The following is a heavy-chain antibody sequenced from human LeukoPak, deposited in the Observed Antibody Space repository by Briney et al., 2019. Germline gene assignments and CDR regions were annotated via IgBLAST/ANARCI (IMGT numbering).Heavy chain of an antibody. CDR3: AKDDMYYGSGSLIDY. CDR2: ISYDGSNK. D-gene: IGHD3-10*01. Sequence: GGSLRLSCAASGFTFSSYGMHWVRQAPGKGLEWVAVISYDGSNKYYADSVKGRFTISRDNSKNTLYLQMNSPRAEDTAVYYCAKDDMYYGSGSLIDYWGQGTLVTVSS. V-gene: IGHV3-30*18. CDR1: GFTFSSYG. J-gene: IGHJ4*02.